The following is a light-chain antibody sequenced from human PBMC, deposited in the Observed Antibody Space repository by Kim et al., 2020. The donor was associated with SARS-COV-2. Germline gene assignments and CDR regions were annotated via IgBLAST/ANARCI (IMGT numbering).Light chain of an antibody. V-gene: IGLV2-14*03. Sequence: QAITISCTGTSSDVGGYNYVSWYQQHPGKAPKLMIYDVSNRPTGVSNRFSGSKSGNTASLTISGLQAEDEADYCCSSYTSSSTLVFGTGTKVTVL. J-gene: IGLJ1*01. CDR3: SSYTSSSTLV. CDR1: SSDVGGYNY. CDR2: DVS.